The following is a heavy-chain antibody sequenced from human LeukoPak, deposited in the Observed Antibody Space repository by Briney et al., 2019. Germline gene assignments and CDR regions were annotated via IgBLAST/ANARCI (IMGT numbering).Heavy chain of an antibody. V-gene: IGHV3-64*01. CDR1: GFTFSNYA. CDR3: ARYGSSWYDRQPNDY. D-gene: IGHD6-13*01. Sequence: PGGSLRLSCAASGFTFSNYAMHWVRQAPGKGLEYVSAISSNGGDTYYANSVKGRFTISRDNSKNTLYLQMGSLRAEDMAVYYCARYGSSWYDRQPNDYWGQGTRVTVSS. J-gene: IGHJ4*02. CDR2: ISSNGGDT.